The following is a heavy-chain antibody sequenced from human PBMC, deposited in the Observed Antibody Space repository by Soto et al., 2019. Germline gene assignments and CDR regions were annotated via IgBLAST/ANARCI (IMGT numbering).Heavy chain of an antibody. Sequence: ASVKVSCKASGYTFISYGISWGRQAPGPGLEWVGWMSAFTGKADYAQIFQDRVTMTTDTSTSTAYMELRSLRSDDTAVYYCARDQRYYGSGYYYSDSWGQGTMVTVSS. CDR3: ARDQRYYGSGYYYSDS. CDR2: MSAFTGKA. CDR1: GYTFISYG. D-gene: IGHD3-10*01. J-gene: IGHJ4*02. V-gene: IGHV1-18*04.